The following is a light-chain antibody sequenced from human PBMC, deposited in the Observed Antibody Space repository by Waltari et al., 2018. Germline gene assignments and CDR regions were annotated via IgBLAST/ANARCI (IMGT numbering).Light chain of an antibody. Sequence: EIVLTQSPGTLSLSPGERATLSCRASQRVSRSYLAWYQQKPGQAPRLLIYGASSRATGIPDRFSGSGSGTDFTLTISRLEPEDFAVYYCQQYGSSPPLTFGGGTKVESK. CDR2: GAS. CDR3: QQYGSSPPLT. J-gene: IGKJ4*01. CDR1: QRVSRSY. V-gene: IGKV3-20*01.